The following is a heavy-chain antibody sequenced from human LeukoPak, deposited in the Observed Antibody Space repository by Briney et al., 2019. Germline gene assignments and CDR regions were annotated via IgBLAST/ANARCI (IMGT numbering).Heavy chain of an antibody. Sequence: GGSLRLSCAASGFTFSSYSINWVRQAPGKGLKWVSSISSSSYIYYADSVKGRFTISRDNAKNSLYLQMNSLRAEDTAVYYCAREGEVVPAAIVVYYYYGMDVWGQGTPVTVSS. D-gene: IGHD2-2*01. CDR2: ISSSSYI. CDR3: AREGEVVPAAIVVYYYYGMDV. J-gene: IGHJ6*02. V-gene: IGHV3-21*01. CDR1: GFTFSSYS.